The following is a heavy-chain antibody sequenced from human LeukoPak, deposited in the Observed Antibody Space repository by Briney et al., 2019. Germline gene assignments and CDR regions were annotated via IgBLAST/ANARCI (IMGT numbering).Heavy chain of an antibody. D-gene: IGHD6-19*01. CDR3: AKGRRGWFDY. Sequence: GGSLRLSCAASGFTFSSYSMNWVRQAPGKGLEWVSSISSGSSYIYYADSVKGRFTISRDNSKNTLYLQMNSLRAEDTAVYYCAKGRRGWFDYWGQGTLVTVSS. CDR2: ISSGSSYI. CDR1: GFTFSSYS. J-gene: IGHJ4*02. V-gene: IGHV3-21*04.